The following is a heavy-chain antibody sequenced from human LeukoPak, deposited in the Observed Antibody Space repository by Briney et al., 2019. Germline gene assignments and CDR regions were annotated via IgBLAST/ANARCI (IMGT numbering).Heavy chain of an antibody. CDR2: IIPILGIA. Sequence: SVKVSCKASGGTFSSYAISWVRQAPGQGLEWMGRIIPILGIANYAQKFQGRVTITADKSTSTAYMELSSLRSEDTAVYYCARDPTAKYPLDYWGQGTLVTVSS. J-gene: IGHJ4*02. CDR1: GGTFSSYA. CDR3: ARDPTAKYPLDY. D-gene: IGHD2/OR15-2a*01. V-gene: IGHV1-69*04.